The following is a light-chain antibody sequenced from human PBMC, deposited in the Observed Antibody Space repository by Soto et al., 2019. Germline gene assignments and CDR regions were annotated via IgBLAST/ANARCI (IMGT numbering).Light chain of an antibody. Sequence: EIVITQSPATLSVSPGERATPSCRASQSVNNNLAWYQQKPGQAPSLLIYGASTRATGIPARFSGSGSGTEFTLTISSXQSEDFAVYYCQQYSNWPYTFGQGTKVDIK. V-gene: IGKV3-15*01. CDR2: GAS. CDR3: QQYSNWPYT. CDR1: QSVNNN. J-gene: IGKJ2*01.